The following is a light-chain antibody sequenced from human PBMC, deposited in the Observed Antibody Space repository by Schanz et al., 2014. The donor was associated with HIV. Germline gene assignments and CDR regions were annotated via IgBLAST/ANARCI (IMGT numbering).Light chain of an antibody. J-gene: IGKJ1*01. CDR2: WAS. CDR1: QSVLYSPNNKNY. Sequence: DIVMTQSPDSLAVSLGERATINCKSSQSVLYSPNNKNYLAWYQQKPGQPPKLLMYWASTRESGVPDRFSGSGSGTDFTRTISSLQAEDVAVYYCQQDCSTPTVGQGTRVEIK. CDR3: QQDCSTPT. V-gene: IGKV4-1*01.